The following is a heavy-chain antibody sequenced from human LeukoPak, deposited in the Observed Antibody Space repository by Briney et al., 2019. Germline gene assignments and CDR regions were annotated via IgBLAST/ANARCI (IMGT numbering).Heavy chain of an antibody. CDR3: ARAPERWYSYGSYTYYYMDV. Sequence: SETLSLTCTVSGASISSGSYYWSWIRQPAGKGLEWIGRIYTSGSTNYSPSLKTRVTISVDRSKNQFSLKLSSVTAADTAVYYCARAPERWYSYGSYTYYYMDVWGKGTTVTVSS. CDR1: GASISSGSYY. J-gene: IGHJ6*03. D-gene: IGHD5-18*01. CDR2: IYTSGST. V-gene: IGHV4-61*02.